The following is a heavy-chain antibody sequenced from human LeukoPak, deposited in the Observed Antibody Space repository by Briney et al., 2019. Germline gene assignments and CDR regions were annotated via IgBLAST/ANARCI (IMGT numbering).Heavy chain of an antibody. D-gene: IGHD6-19*01. CDR3: ARVRSSDWYSIDP. CDR2: IYYSGST. V-gene: IGHV4-59*12. Sequence: SETLSLTCTVSGGSISSYYWSWIRQPPGKGLEWIGYIYYSGSTNYNPSLKSRVTISVDTSRNQFSLKLSSVTAADTAVYYCARVRSSDWYSIDPWGQGTLVTVSS. CDR1: GGSISSYY. J-gene: IGHJ5*02.